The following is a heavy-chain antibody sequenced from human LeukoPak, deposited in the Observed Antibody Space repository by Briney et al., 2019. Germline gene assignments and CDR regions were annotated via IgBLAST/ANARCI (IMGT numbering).Heavy chain of an antibody. J-gene: IGHJ4*02. CDR1: GGSFGGYY. Sequence: SETLSLTCAVYGGSFGGYYWSWIRQPPGKGLEWIGEINHSGSTNYNPSLKSRVTISVDTSKNQFSLKLSSVTAADTAVYYCARVVGDSDYWGQGTLVTVSS. CDR3: ARVVGDSDY. V-gene: IGHV4-34*01. CDR2: INHSGST. D-gene: IGHD4-17*01.